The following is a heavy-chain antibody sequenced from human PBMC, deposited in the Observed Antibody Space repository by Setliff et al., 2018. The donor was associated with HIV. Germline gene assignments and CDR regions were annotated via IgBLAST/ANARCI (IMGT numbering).Heavy chain of an antibody. D-gene: IGHD3-22*01. CDR3: ARGGDYDSSGYYVT. CDR1: GGPFTSSS. J-gene: IGHJ4*02. Sequence: SVKVSCKASGGPFTSSSIGWVRQAPGRGLEWMGRIIPILGVPRYAQKFQGRVTITADKSTSTSYMHLSSLRAEDTAVYFCARGGDYDSSGYYVTWGQGSLVTVS. CDR2: IIPILGVP. V-gene: IGHV1-69*02.